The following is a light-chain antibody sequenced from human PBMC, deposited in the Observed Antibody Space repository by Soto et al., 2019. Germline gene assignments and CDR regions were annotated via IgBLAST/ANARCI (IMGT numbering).Light chain of an antibody. J-gene: IGKJ4*01. CDR3: QQYGSSFT. V-gene: IGKV3-20*01. CDR2: GAS. CDR1: QSVTSSY. Sequence: ENVMTQFPRSPSLCPGGTATLSWRASQSVTSSYLAWYQQKRGQAPRLLIYGASSRATGIPDRFSGSGSGTDFTLTISRLETEDFAVYYCQQYGSSFTFGGGTKVDIK.